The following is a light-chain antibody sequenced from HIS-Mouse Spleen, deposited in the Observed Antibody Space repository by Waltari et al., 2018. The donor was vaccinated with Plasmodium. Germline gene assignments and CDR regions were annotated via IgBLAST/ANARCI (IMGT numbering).Light chain of an antibody. CDR3: QQYYSYPLT. CDR2: AAS. J-gene: IGKJ4*01. Sequence: AIRMTQSPSSFSASTGARVTITCRASQGISSYLAWYQQKPGKAPKLRIYAASTLQSGVPSRFSGSGSGTDFTLTISCLQSEDFATYYCQQYYSYPLTFGGGTKVEIK. V-gene: IGKV1-8*01. CDR1: QGISSY.